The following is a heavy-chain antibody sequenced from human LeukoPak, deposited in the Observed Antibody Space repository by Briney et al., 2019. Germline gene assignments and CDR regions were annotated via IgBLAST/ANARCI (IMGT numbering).Heavy chain of an antibody. CDR2: IDPTGGGT. V-gene: IGHV1-46*01. D-gene: IGHD3-10*01. Sequence: ASVKVSCKASGYTFTSYYIHWVRQAPGQGLEWMGIIDPTGGGTTYAQKFQGRVTMTRDTSTSTVYMDLSSLRSEDTAVYFCTRADSYGDFDYWGQGTQVTVSS. CDR3: TRADSYGDFDY. J-gene: IGHJ4*02. CDR1: GYTFTSYY.